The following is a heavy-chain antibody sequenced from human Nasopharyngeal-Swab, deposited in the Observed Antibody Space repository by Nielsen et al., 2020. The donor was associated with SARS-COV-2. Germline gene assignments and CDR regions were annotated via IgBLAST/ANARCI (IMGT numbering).Heavy chain of an antibody. J-gene: IGHJ4*02. V-gene: IGHV3-30-3*01. D-gene: IGHD2-21*02. CDR1: RSAFRCYA. Sequence: GGSLRLSCAASRSAFRCYAMHWVRQSPGKGLEWVTVISYDGSTQYYADSVKGRFSISRDNSKNTVYLQMNSLRPEDTAVYYCARDGGYCGGDCYRAFDYWGQGSLVTVSS. CDR3: ARDGGYCGGDCYRAFDY. CDR2: ISYDGSTQ.